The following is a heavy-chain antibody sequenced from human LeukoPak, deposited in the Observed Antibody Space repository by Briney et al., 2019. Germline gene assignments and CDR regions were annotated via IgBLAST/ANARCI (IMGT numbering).Heavy chain of an antibody. Sequence: SETLSLTCAVYGGSFSGYYWSWIRQPPGKGLEWIGEINHSGSTNYNPSLKSRVTISVDTSKNQFSLKLSSVTAADTAVYYCARDSPFTVSLYGMDVWGQGTTVTVSS. CDR1: GGSFSGYY. D-gene: IGHD4-17*01. CDR2: INHSGST. J-gene: IGHJ6*02. V-gene: IGHV4-34*01. CDR3: ARDSPFTVSLYGMDV.